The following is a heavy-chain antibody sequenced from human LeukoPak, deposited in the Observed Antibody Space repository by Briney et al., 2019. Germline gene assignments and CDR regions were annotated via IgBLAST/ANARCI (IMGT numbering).Heavy chain of an antibody. CDR3: ARADVAVVPVFDY. CDR2: ISNSGSTI. Sequence: PGGSLRLSCAASGFTFRNYELNWVRQAPGKGLEWISYISNSGSTIYYADSVRGRFTISRDNARNSLYLQMNSLRAEDTAVYYCARADVAVVPVFDYWGQGTLVTVSS. J-gene: IGHJ4*02. CDR1: GFTFRNYE. D-gene: IGHD6-19*01. V-gene: IGHV3-48*03.